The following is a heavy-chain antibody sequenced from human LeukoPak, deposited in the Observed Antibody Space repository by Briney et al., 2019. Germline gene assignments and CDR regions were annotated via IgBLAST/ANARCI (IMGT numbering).Heavy chain of an antibody. J-gene: IGHJ5*02. CDR3: ARAPSRDYIPRWFDP. CDR2: IKQDGSEK. V-gene: IGHV3-7*04. Sequence: GGSLRLSCAASGFTFSSYGMSWVRQAPGKGLEWVANIKQDGSEKYYVDSVKGRFTISRDNAKNSLYLQMNSLRAEDTAVYYCARAPSRDYIPRWFDPWGQGTLVTVSS. D-gene: IGHD2-2*02. CDR1: GFTFSSYG.